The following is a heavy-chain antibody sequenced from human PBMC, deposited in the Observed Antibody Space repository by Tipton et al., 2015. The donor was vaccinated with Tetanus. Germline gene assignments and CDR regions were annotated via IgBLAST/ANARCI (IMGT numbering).Heavy chain of an antibody. Sequence: TLSLTCTVSGASINSGGCYWTWVRQRPGKGLEWIGYRYYTGSTYYTPYLRSRVTISFDTSQNQFSLNLTSVTAADTAVYYCARLYGSTWSDYGAFDIWGRGTLVTVSS. J-gene: IGHJ3*02. CDR3: ARLYGSTWSDYGAFDI. CDR2: RYYTGST. CDR1: GASINSGGCY. V-gene: IGHV4-31*03. D-gene: IGHD3-16*01.